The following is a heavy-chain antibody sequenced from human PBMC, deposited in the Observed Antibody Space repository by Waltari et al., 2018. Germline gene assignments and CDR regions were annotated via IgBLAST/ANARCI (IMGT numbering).Heavy chain of an antibody. V-gene: IGHV3-33*01. D-gene: IGHD1-26*01. J-gene: IGHJ6*02. CDR3: ARDQYGESFYYAMNV. CDR1: GFSFPNYG. Sequence: QEKLVESGGGVVQSGRSLKLSCEASGFSFPNYGMHWVRQAPGKGLEWVAILWYDGSKKYYADSVKGRFYISRDNSRNTLYLQMDSLRAEDTAVYFCARDQYGESFYYAMNVWGQGTAVTVSS. CDR2: LWYDGSKK.